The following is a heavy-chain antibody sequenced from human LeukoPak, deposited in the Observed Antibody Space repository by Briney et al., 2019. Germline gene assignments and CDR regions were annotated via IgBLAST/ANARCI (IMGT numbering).Heavy chain of an antibody. D-gene: IGHD3-9*01. Sequence: GASVKVSCKASGGTFSSYAISWVRQAPGQGLEWMGGIIPIFGTANYAQKFQGRVTITADKSTSTAYMELSSLRSEDTAVYYCARVYDILTGYLDYWGQGTLVTVSS. V-gene: IGHV1-69*06. CDR2: IIPIFGTA. CDR3: ARVYDILTGYLDY. CDR1: GGTFSSYA. J-gene: IGHJ4*02.